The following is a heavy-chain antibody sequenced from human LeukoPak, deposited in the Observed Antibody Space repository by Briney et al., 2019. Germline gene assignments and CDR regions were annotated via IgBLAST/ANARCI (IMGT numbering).Heavy chain of an antibody. Sequence: SVKVSCKASGGTFSSYAISWVRQAPGQGLEWMGGIIPIFGTANYTQKFQGRVTITADESTSTAYMELSSLRSEDTAVYYCARDYDFWSGYYTSRDYYYYMDVWGKGTTVTVSS. CDR3: ARDYDFWSGYYTSRDYYYYMDV. J-gene: IGHJ6*03. CDR2: IIPIFGTA. D-gene: IGHD3-3*01. CDR1: GGTFSSYA. V-gene: IGHV1-69*01.